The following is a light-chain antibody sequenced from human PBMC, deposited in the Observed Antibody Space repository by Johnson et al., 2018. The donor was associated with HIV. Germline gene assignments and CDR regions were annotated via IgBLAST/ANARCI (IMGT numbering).Light chain of an antibody. Sequence: QSVLTQPPSVSAAPGQKVTISCSGSSSNIGNNYVSWYQQLPGTAPKLLIYENNKRPLGIPDRFSGSKSGTSATLGITGLQTGDEADFYCGTWDTSLSAFVFETGTKVTV. CDR3: GTWDTSLSAFV. CDR2: ENN. J-gene: IGLJ1*01. V-gene: IGLV1-51*02. CDR1: SSNIGNNY.